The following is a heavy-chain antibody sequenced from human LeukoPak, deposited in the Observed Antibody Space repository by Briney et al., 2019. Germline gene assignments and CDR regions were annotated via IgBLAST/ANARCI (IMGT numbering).Heavy chain of an antibody. Sequence: GGSLRLSCAASGFTFSNYGMHWVRQAPGKGLEGVAVIWYDGSNKYYADSVKGRFTISRDNSKNTLYLQMNSLRAEDTAVYYCAKSPRGSGYYYMDVWGKGTTVTVSS. V-gene: IGHV3-33*06. D-gene: IGHD3-10*01. CDR3: AKSPRGSGYYYMDV. CDR1: GFTFSNYG. J-gene: IGHJ6*03. CDR2: IWYDGSNK.